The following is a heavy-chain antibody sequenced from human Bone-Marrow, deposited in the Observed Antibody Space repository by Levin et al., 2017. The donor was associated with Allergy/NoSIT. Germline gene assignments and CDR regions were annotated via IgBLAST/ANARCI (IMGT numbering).Heavy chain of an antibody. CDR3: AHIDIREAHGVVITPFDY. CDR2: IYWNDNK. D-gene: IGHD3-3*01. V-gene: IGHV2-5*01. CDR1: GFSLATRAVG. Sequence: SGPTLVKPTQTLTVTCTCSGFSLATRAVGVGWIRQPPGKALEWLALIYWNDNKRYSPSLKSRVTITKDISKNQVVLTVTNVEPGDTATYYCAHIDIREAHGVVITPFDYWGQGTLVTVSA. J-gene: IGHJ4*02.